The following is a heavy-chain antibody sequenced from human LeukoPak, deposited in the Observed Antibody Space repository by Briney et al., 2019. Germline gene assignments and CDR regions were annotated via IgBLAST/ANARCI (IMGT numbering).Heavy chain of an antibody. CDR3: AKGASGSHYYSFDY. D-gene: IGHD1-26*01. CDR1: GFTFSSYG. CDR2: ISASGSNT. Sequence: PGGSLRLSCAASGFTFSSYGMSSVRQAPGEGLKWVSIISASGSNTIYADSVKGRFTISRDNSKNTLYLQMNSLRAEDTAVYYCAKGASGSHYYSFDYWGQGTLVTVSS. V-gene: IGHV3-23*01. J-gene: IGHJ4*02.